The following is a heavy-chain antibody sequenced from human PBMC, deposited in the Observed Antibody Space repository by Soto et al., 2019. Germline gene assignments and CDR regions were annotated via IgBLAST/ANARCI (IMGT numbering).Heavy chain of an antibody. CDR3: ARVIASAADFDY. J-gene: IGHJ4*02. V-gene: IGHV1-18*03. Sequence: QVQLVQSGAEVKKPGASVKVSCKASGYTFTSYGLSWVRQAPGQGLEWMGWISAYNRNTNYSQKLQGRVTMTTDTSTTTAYMELRSLRSDDMAVYSCARVIASAADFDYWGQGTLVTVSS. CDR2: ISAYNRNT. CDR1: GYTFTSYG. D-gene: IGHD6-13*01.